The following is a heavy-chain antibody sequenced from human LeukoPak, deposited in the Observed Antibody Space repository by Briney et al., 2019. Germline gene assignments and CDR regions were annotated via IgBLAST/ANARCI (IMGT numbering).Heavy chain of an antibody. CDR3: ARQGSSGYYYVIDY. CDR2: IYYSGST. V-gene: IGHV4-59*08. J-gene: IGHJ4*02. Sequence: PSETLSLTCTVSGGSISNYYWSWIRQPPGKGLEWIGYIYYSGSTNYNPSLKSRVTISVDTSKNQFSLKLSSVTAADTAVYYCARQGSSGYYYVIDYWGQGTGVTVSS. CDR1: GGSISNYY. D-gene: IGHD3-22*01.